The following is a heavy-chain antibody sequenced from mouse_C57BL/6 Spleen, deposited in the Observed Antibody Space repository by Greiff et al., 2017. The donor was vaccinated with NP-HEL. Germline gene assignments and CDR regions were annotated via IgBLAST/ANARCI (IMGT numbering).Heavy chain of an antibody. Sequence: EVKLVESGEGLVKPGGSLKLSCAASGFTFSSYAMSWVRQTPEKRLEWVAYISSGGDYIYYADTVKGRFTISRDNARNTLYLQMSSLKSEDTAMYDCTRDRDYYGSSSEGYWYFDVWGTGTTVTVSS. V-gene: IGHV5-9-1*02. CDR2: ISSGGDYI. CDR1: GFTFSSYA. CDR3: TRDRDYYGSSSEGYWYFDV. D-gene: IGHD1-1*01. J-gene: IGHJ1*03.